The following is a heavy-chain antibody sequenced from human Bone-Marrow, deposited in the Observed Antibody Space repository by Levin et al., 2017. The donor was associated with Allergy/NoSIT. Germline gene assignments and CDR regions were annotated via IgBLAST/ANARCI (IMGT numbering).Heavy chain of an antibody. J-gene: IGHJ4*02. Sequence: PGGSLRLSCAASGFSFTSYAMYWVRQAPGKGLEWVSGISASGSDTYYADSVKGRFTISRDISKHTLYLYMNNLGDEDTAIYYCARAIDYWGQGTLVTVSS. CDR3: ARAIDY. CDR2: ISASGSDT. V-gene: IGHV3-23*01. CDR1: GFSFTSYA.